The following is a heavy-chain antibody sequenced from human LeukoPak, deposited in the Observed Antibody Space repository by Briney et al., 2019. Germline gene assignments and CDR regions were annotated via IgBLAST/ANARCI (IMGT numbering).Heavy chain of an antibody. Sequence: GGSLRLSCAASGFTFSSYAMSWVRQAPGKGLEWVSAISGSGGSTYYADSVKGRFTISRDNSKDTLYLQMNSLRAEDTAVYYCAKDYSSGWHVRFDPWGQGTLVTVSS. CDR3: AKDYSSGWHVRFDP. CDR2: ISGSGGST. D-gene: IGHD6-19*01. CDR1: GFTFSSYA. J-gene: IGHJ5*02. V-gene: IGHV3-23*01.